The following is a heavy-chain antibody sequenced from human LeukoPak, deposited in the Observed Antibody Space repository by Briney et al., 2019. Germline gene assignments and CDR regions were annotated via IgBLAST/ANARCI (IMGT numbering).Heavy chain of an antibody. CDR1: GFTFSSYS. J-gene: IGHJ4*02. CDR3: AKDLGPGPD. CDR2: LIGSGLTT. V-gene: IGHV3-23*01. Sequence: GGSLRLSCAASGFTFSSYSMIWVRQAPGKGLEWVSALIGSGLTTYYADSVKGRFTISRDNSKNTLYLQMNSLRAEDTAVYYCAKDLGPGPDWGQGTLVTVSS.